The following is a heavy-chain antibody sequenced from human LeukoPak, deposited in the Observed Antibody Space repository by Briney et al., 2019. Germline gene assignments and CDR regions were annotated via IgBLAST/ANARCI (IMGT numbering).Heavy chain of an antibody. Sequence: ASVKVSCKASGDTFSSSHIHWVRQTPGQGLEWMGLINPSGGTSHSNTIQGRVTLTRDTFTSTLYMKLNSLRSEDTAVYYCAREPTAGSCYFDYWGQGTLVTVSS. J-gene: IGHJ4*02. CDR2: INPSGGT. CDR3: AREPTAGSCYFDY. D-gene: IGHD3-10*01. V-gene: IGHV1-46*01. CDR1: GDTFSSSH.